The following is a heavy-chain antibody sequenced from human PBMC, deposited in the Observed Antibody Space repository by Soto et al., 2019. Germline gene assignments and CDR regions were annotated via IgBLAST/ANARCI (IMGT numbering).Heavy chain of an antibody. Sequence: EVQLLESGGGLVQPGGSPRLSCAASGVTFSCCAMSWVRQAPGKGLDYVSTIHGDGDYMHHSDSVKGRFTISRDNPRKTWYLQMNSLRPDDTAVSYWVKNRGAWSLSSWSFASWGRGSLVTVSS. CDR1: GVTFSCCA. V-gene: IGHV3-23*01. J-gene: IGHJ2*01. CDR2: IHGDGDYM. CDR3: VKNRGAWSLSSWSFAS. D-gene: IGHD1-26*01.